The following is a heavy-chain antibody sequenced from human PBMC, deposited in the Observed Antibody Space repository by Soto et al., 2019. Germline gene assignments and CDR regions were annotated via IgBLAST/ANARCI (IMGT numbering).Heavy chain of an antibody. D-gene: IGHD4-4*01. CDR2: LNPYSGAT. Sequence: QVQLVQSGADVRKNGASVKVSCTASGYPFSDNHIHWVRQAPGQGLEWMGWLNPYSGATNYAPKFQGRVTMPRDTSVSTSYMELTGLKSDDTAFYYCATARRGTVSLLADWGQGTLVTVSS. V-gene: IGHV1-2*02. CDR1: GYPFSDNH. J-gene: IGHJ4*01. CDR3: ATARRGTVSLLAD.